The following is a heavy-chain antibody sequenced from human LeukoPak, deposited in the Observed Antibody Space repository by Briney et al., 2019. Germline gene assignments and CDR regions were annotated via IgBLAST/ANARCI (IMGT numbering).Heavy chain of an antibody. CDR1: RYTFTSYD. J-gene: IGHJ6*03. V-gene: IGHV1-8*03. CDR2: MNPNSGNT. D-gene: IGHD5-12*01. CDR3: ARGVGWDIVDQNYYMDV. Sequence: ASVKVSRKPSRYTFTSYDINRVQQATGPRLEWMGWMNPNSGNTGYAQKSQGRVTITRNTSISTAYMQLSSLRSEDTAVYYCARGVGWDIVDQNYYMDVWGKGTTVTVSS.